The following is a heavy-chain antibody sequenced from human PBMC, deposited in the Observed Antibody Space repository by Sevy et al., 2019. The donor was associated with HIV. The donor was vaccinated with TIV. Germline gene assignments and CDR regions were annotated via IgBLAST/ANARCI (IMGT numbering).Heavy chain of an antibody. J-gene: IGHJ4*02. CDR2: ISGGGSTT. Sequence: GGSLRLSCAASGFAFRNDAMSWVLQAPGRVLEWVSAISGGGSTTYYADSVKGRFTVSRDNSKSTLYLQMRSLRVEDAALYYCAKAPLASGVSSGWTWGFDYWGQGTVVTVSS. CDR3: AKAPLASGVSSGWTWGFDY. D-gene: IGHD6-19*01. CDR1: GFAFRNDA. V-gene: IGHV3-23*01.